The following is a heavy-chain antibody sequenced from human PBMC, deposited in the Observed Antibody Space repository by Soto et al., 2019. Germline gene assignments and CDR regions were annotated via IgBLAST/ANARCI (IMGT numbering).Heavy chain of an antibody. CDR2: IIPIFRTP. CDR1: GETFDTFA. D-gene: IGHD1-1*01. CDR3: ARDKDREQLGGNYYYTLDV. J-gene: IGHJ6*02. Sequence: QVQLVQSGAEVVKPGSSVKVSCKASGETFDTFAISWVRQAPGQGLEWMGGIIPIFRTPDYGQKFQDRVTITADKSTSTAYMALSSLRSEDTAVYYCARDKDREQLGGNYYYTLDVWGQGTTVTVSS. V-gene: IGHV1-69*14.